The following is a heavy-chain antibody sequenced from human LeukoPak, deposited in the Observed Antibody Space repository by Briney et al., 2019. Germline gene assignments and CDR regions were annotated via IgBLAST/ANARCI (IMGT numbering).Heavy chain of an antibody. J-gene: IGHJ5*02. V-gene: IGHV1-8*01. D-gene: IGHD4-17*01. Sequence: ASVKVSCKASGYTFTSYDINWVRQATGQGLEWMRWMNPNSGNTGYAQKFQGRVTMTRNTSISTAYMELSSLRSEDTAVYYCASEYMTTVTTVPWGQGTLVTVSS. CDR3: ASEYMTTVTTVP. CDR1: GYTFTSYD. CDR2: MNPNSGNT.